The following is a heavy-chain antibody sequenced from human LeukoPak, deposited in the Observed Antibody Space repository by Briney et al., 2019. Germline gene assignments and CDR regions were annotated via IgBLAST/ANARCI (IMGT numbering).Heavy chain of an antibody. CDR1: GFTFSSYA. CDR3: AKDHIGPRSSSSRYGMDV. D-gene: IGHD6-13*01. V-gene: IGHV3-23*01. Sequence: PGGSLRLSCAASGFTFSSYAMSWVRQAPGKGLEWVSAISGSGGSTYYADSVKGRFTISRDNSKNTLYLQMNSLRAEDTAVYYCAKDHIGPRSSSSRYGMDVWGKGTTVTVSS. J-gene: IGHJ6*04. CDR2: ISGSGGST.